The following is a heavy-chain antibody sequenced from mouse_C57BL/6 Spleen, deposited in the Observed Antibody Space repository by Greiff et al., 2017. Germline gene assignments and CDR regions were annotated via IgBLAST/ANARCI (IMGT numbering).Heavy chain of an antibody. CDR2: IYPGDGDT. D-gene: IGHD2-1*01. J-gene: IGHJ3*01. CDR1: GYAFSSSW. Sequence: VKLQESGPELVKPGASVKISCKASGYAFSSSWMNWVKQRPGKGLEWIGRIYPGDGDTNYNGKFKGKATLTADKSSSTAYMQLSSLTSEDSAVYFCAREGVTPFAYWGQGTLVTVSA. CDR3: AREGVTPFAY. V-gene: IGHV1-82*01.